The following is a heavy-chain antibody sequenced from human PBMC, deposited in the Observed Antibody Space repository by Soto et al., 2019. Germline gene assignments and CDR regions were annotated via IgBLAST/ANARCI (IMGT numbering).Heavy chain of an antibody. V-gene: IGHV1-18*01. CDR3: ARVFRWSSSSWGFDY. D-gene: IGHD6-6*01. Sequence: QVQLVQSGAEVKKPGASVKVSCKASGYTFLSYGITWVRQAPGQGLEWMGWISAYNAHTNYRQKFQDRVSMTTDTSSNTAYLEVRSLKSDDTAFYFCARVFRWSSSSWGFDYWGQGTLVTVSS. CDR2: ISAYNAHT. J-gene: IGHJ4*02. CDR1: GYTFLSYG.